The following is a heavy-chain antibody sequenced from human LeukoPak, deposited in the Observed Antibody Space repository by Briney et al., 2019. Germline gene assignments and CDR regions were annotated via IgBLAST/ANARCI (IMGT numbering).Heavy chain of an antibody. CDR3: ARIGYSSSSFDY. D-gene: IGHD6-6*01. Sequence: GGSLRLSCAASGFSFINYWMSWVRQAPGKGLEWVANINQDGSVKYYVDSVKGRFTISRDNTKKSLYLHMNSLRGEDTAVYYCARIGYSSSSFDYWGQGTLVTVSS. V-gene: IGHV3-7*01. CDR1: GFSFINYW. J-gene: IGHJ4*02. CDR2: INQDGSVK.